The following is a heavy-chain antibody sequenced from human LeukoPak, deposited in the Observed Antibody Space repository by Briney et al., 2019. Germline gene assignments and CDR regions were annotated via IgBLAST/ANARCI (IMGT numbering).Heavy chain of an antibody. J-gene: IGHJ4*02. CDR1: GFTFSSYA. Sequence: PGGSLRLSCAASGFTFSSYAMSWVRQAPGKGLEWVSAISGSGGSTYYAASVKGRFTISRDNSKNTLYLQMNSLRAEDTAVYYCAKDWGPGPYYDILTGYYFDYWGQGTLVTVSS. V-gene: IGHV3-23*01. CDR3: AKDWGPGPYYDILTGYYFDY. CDR2: ISGSGGST. D-gene: IGHD3-9*01.